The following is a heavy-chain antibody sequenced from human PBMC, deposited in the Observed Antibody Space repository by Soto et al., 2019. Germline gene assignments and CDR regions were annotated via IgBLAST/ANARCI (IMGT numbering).Heavy chain of an antibody. CDR1: GGTFSSYA. V-gene: IGHV1-69*06. D-gene: IGHD6-6*01. CDR2: IIPIFGTA. CDR3: ATDSSSSRFYYYGMDV. J-gene: IGHJ6*02. Sequence: SVKVSCKASGGTFSSYAISWVRQAPGQGLEWMGGIIPIFGTANYGQKFQGRVTITADKSTSTAYMELSSLRSEDTAVYYCATDSSSSRFYYYGMDVWGQGTTVTVSS.